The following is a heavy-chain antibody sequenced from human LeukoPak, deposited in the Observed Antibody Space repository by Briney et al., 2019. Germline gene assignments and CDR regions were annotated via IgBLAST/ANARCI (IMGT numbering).Heavy chain of an antibody. CDR3: TWMATIFTVDY. J-gene: IGHJ4*02. CDR2: IRNDRVT. CDR1: GLTFSDAW. V-gene: IGHV3-15*01. Sequence: GGSLRLSCVLSGLTFSDAWMSWVRQAPGKGLEWVGRIRNDRVTDYAAPVQGRFSISRDNSRNTFYLQMNSLRTEDTGMYFCTWMATIFTVDYWGQGTLVTVSS. D-gene: IGHD5-12*01.